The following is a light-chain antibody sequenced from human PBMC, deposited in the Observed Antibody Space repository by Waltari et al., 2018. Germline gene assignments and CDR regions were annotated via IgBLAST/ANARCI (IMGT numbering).Light chain of an antibody. CDR2: EVT. CDR3: SSHTTSDSLV. CDR1: RSDVGAYKY. V-gene: IGLV2-14*01. J-gene: IGLJ1*01. Sequence: QSALTQPASVSGSPGQSITISCTGTRSDVGAYKYVSWYQQHPGKVPQLMIYEVTNRPSGVSNRFSGSKSGNTASLTISGLQPEDEADYYCSSHTTSDSLVFGTGTKVTVL.